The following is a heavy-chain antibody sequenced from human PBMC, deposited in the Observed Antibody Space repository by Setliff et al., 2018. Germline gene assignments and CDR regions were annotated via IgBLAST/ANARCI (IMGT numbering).Heavy chain of an antibody. D-gene: IGHD6-6*01. V-gene: IGHV3-7*03. CDR1: GFTFSSYW. J-gene: IGHJ4*02. CDR3: ATYKRSSSFEY. Sequence: GGSLRLSCAASGFTFSSYWMSWVRQAPGKGLEWVANIKQDGSGKYYVDSVKGRFTISRDNAKNSLYLQMNSPRAEDTAVYYCATYKRSSSFEYWGQGSLVTVSS. CDR2: IKQDGSGK.